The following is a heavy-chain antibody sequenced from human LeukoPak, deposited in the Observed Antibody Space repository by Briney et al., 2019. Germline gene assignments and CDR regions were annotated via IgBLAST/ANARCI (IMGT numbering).Heavy chain of an antibody. J-gene: IGHJ6*03. D-gene: IGHD3-9*01. V-gene: IGHV1-18*01. CDR2: ISAYNGNT. Sequence: ASVKVSCKASGYTFNRYGISWVRQAPGQGLEWMGWISAYNGNTKYSQKLQGRVTMTTDTSTSTAYMELRSLRSDDTAVYYCARVSYYDILTGYLYYYYYMDVWGKGTTVTISS. CDR3: ARVSYYDILTGYLYYYYYMDV. CDR1: GYTFNRYG.